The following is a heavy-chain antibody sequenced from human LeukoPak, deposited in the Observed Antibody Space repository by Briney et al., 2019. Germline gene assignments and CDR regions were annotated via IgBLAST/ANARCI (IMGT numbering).Heavy chain of an antibody. CDR2: ISSSSSYI. CDR1: GFTFSSYS. Sequence: GGSLRLSCAASGFTFSSYSMNWVRQAPGKGLEWVSSISSSSSYIYYADSVKGRFTISRDNAKSSLYLQMNSPRAEDTAVYYCAREGCSSTSCYWEDAFDIWGQGTMVTVSS. CDR3: AREGCSSTSCYWEDAFDI. J-gene: IGHJ3*02. V-gene: IGHV3-21*01. D-gene: IGHD2-2*01.